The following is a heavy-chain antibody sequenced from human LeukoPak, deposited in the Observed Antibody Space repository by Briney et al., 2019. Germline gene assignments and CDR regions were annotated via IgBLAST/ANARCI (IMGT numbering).Heavy chain of an antibody. D-gene: IGHD3-22*01. CDR3: AKASDSSGHQLFDY. CDR1: GFTFSNYA. J-gene: IGHJ4*02. V-gene: IGHV3-23*01. Sequence: PGGSLRLSCAASGFTFSNYAMGWVRQAPGKGLEWVSAISGSGGNTYYADSVKGRFTISRDNSRNTLYLQMNSLRAEDTAVYYCAKASDSSGHQLFDYWGQGTLVPVSS. CDR2: ISGSGGNT.